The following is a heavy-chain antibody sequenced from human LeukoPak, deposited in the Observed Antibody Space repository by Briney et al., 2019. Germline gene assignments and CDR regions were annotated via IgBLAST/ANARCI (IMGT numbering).Heavy chain of an antibody. J-gene: IGHJ4*02. CDR2: IYYSGST. CDR3: ASLDTAMVGGDY. Sequence: SETLSLTCTVSGGSISSSSYYWGWVRQPPGKGLEWIGSIYYSGSTYYNPSLKSRVTISVDTSKNQFSLKLSSVTAADTAVYYCASLDTAMVGGDYWGQGTLVTVSS. D-gene: IGHD5-18*01. V-gene: IGHV4-39*07. CDR1: GGSISSSSYY.